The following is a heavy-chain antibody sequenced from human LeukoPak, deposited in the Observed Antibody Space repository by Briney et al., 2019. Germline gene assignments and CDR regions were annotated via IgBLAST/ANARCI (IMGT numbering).Heavy chain of an antibody. J-gene: IGHJ4*02. CDR1: DSSMNSYY. Sequence: QAAEPLTFTCSVPDSSMNSYYWSWSRQSPGKGLGWIGYIYYSASTNYNPPLKSRVTISVDTSNNKFSLKLSSVTAADTALYYCARHVWLQHFDYWGQGTLVTVSS. CDR3: ARHVWLQHFDY. V-gene: IGHV4-59*08. D-gene: IGHD3-9*01. CDR2: IYYSAST.